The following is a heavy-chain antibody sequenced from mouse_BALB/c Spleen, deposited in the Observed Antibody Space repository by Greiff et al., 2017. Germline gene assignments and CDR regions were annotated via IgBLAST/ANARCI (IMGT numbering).Heavy chain of an antibody. V-gene: IGHV5-15*02. CDR1: GFTFSDYG. D-gene: IGHD2-14*01. CDR3: ARGAYYRYDGFAY. Sequence: EVKLVESGGGLVQPGGSRKLSCAASGFTFSDYGMAWVRQAPGKGPEWVAFISNLAYSIYYADTVTGRFTISRENAKNTLYLEMSSLRSEDTAMYYCARGAYYRYDGFAYWGQGTLVTVSA. J-gene: IGHJ3*01. CDR2: ISNLAYSI.